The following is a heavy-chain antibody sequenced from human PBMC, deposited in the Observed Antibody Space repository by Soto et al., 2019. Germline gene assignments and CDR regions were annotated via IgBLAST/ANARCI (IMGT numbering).Heavy chain of an antibody. Sequence: QVQLVQSGAEVKKPGASVKVSCKASGYTFTSYDINWVRQATGQELEWMGWMNPNSGNTGYAQKFQGRVTMTRNTSISTADMELSSLRSEDTAVYYCARGRYYYDSSGTYGMDVWGQGTTVTVSS. D-gene: IGHD3-22*01. CDR2: MNPNSGNT. V-gene: IGHV1-8*01. CDR3: ARGRYYYDSSGTYGMDV. J-gene: IGHJ6*02. CDR1: GYTFTSYD.